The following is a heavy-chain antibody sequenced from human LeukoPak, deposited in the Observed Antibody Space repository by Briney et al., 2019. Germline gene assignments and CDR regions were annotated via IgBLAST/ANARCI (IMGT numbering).Heavy chain of an antibody. CDR3: SWDHTGKEDI. CDR1: GSTFSNYW. V-gene: IGHV3-74*01. CDR2: INPDGSRT. J-gene: IGHJ3*02. Sequence: GGSLRLSCVVSGSTFSNYWMHWVRQAPGKGLVWVSRINPDGSRTDYADSVAGRFTISRDNAKNTLYLQMNSLRVEDTAVYYCSWDHTGKEDIWGQGTMVTVSS. D-gene: IGHD1-26*01.